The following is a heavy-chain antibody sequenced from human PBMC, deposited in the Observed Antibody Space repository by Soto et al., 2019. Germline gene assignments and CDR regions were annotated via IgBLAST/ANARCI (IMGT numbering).Heavy chain of an antibody. CDR1: GGTFSSYA. D-gene: IGHD2-2*02. CDR3: ARAPVVPAAIRRTGGWFDP. V-gene: IGHV1-69*06. CDR2: IIPIFGTA. Sequence: QVQLVQSGAEVKKPGSSVKVSCKASGGTFSSYAISWVRQAPGQGREWMGGIIPIFGTANYAQKFQGRVTITADKSTSTADMELSSLRSEDTAVYYCARAPVVPAAIRRTGGWFDPWGQGTLVTVSS. J-gene: IGHJ5*02.